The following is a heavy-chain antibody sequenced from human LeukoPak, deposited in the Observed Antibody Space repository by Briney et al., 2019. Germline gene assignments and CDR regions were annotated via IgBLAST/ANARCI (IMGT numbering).Heavy chain of an antibody. CDR2: INHSGST. Sequence: SETLSLTCAVYGGSFSGYYWSWIRQPPGKGLEWIGEINHSGSTNYNPSLKSRVTISVDTSKNQFSLKLSSVTAADTAVYYCANRVFLWFGEPRAWFDPWGQGTLVTFSS. D-gene: IGHD3-10*01. CDR3: ANRVFLWFGEPRAWFDP. J-gene: IGHJ5*02. CDR1: GGSFSGYY. V-gene: IGHV4-34*01.